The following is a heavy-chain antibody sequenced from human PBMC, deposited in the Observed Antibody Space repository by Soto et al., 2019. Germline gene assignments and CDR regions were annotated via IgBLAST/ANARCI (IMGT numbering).Heavy chain of an antibody. V-gene: IGHV3-30-3*01. CDR3: ARDPKTAGGQHWAFNYFDS. CDR1: GFSFSISP. Sequence: QVQLVESGGGVVQPGRSLRLSCAASGFSFSISPMHWVRQSPGKGPEPVALISCDGTNKFYADSVKGRFTISRDNSKSTLYLQVDSMRPEDAAVYYCARDPKTAGGQHWAFNYFDSWGQGTLVTVSS. J-gene: IGHJ4*02. D-gene: IGHD2-21*02. CDR2: ISCDGTNK.